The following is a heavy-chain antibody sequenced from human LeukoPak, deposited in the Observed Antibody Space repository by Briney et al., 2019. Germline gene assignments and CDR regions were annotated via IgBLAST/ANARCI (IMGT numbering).Heavy chain of an antibody. V-gene: IGHV4-39*07. Sequence: SETLSLTWTVSGGSIGSSSYYWGWIRQPPGKGLEWIGSIYYSGSTYYNPSLKSRVTISVDTSNNQFSLKLSSVTAADTAVYYCARESSSPRGVFDYWSQGILVTVSS. J-gene: IGHJ4*02. D-gene: IGHD6-6*01. CDR2: IYYSGST. CDR3: ARESSSPRGVFDY. CDR1: GGSIGSSSYY.